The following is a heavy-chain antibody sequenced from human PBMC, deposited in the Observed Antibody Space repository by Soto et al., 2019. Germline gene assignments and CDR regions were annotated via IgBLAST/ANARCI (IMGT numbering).Heavy chain of an antibody. Sequence: QITLKESGPTLVKPTQTLTLTCTFSGFSLSAIGVGVGWIRQPPGKAMEWLALISWNDDKRYSPPLKSRLTITKDTSQNQVVLTMTNLDPVDAATYYCAHSHISIFGILIPYFDYWGQGSLVTVYS. CDR1: GFSLSAIGVG. V-gene: IGHV2-5*01. J-gene: IGHJ4*02. CDR2: ISWNDDK. D-gene: IGHD3-3*01. CDR3: AHSHISIFGILIPYFDY.